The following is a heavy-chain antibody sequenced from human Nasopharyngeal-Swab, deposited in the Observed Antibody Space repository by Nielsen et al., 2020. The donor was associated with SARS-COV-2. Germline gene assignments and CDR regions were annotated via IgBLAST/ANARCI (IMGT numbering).Heavy chain of an antibody. CDR1: GFTFSSSE. V-gene: IGHV3-48*03. J-gene: IGHJ4*02. CDR2: ISSSGNTM. CDR3: ARGPGGSYFDS. Sequence: GGSLILSCAASGFTFSSSEMTWVRQAPGKGLERVSYISSSGNTMYYADSVKGRFTISRDNAKNSLYLQMNSLRAEDTAVYYCARGPGGSYFDSWGQGTLVTVSS. D-gene: IGHD1-26*01.